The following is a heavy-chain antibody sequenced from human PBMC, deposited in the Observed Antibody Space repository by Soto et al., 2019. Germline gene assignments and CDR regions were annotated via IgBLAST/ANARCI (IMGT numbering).Heavy chain of an antibody. CDR2: INSDGSST. CDR1: GFTFSSYW. J-gene: IGHJ6*03. Sequence: EVQLVESGGGLVQPGGSLRLSCAASGFTFSSYWMHWVRQAPGKGLVWVSRINSDGSSTSYADSVKGRFTIFRDNAKNTLYLQMNSLRAEDTAVYYCARDRCSGGSCPDYYYYYMDVCGKGTTVTVSS. D-gene: IGHD2-15*01. CDR3: ARDRCSGGSCPDYYYYYMDV. V-gene: IGHV3-74*01.